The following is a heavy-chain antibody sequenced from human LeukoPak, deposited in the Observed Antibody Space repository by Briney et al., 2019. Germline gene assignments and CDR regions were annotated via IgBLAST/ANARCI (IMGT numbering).Heavy chain of an antibody. CDR1: GGTFSSYA. J-gene: IGHJ6*03. D-gene: IGHD6-13*01. CDR3: ARFGTVIAAAGTHYYYYMDV. V-gene: IGHV1-69*06. CDR2: IIPMFGTA. Sequence: ASVKVSCKASGGTFSSYAISWVRQAPGQGLEWMGGIIPMFGTANYAQKFQGRVTITADKSTSTAYMELSSLRSEDTAVYYCARFGTVIAAAGTHYYYYMDVWGKGTTVTVSS.